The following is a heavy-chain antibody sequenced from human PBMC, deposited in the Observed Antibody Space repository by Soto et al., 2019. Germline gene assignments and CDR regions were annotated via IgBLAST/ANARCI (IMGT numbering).Heavy chain of an antibody. Sequence: PSETLSLTCTVSGGSISSGGYYWSWIRQHPGKGLEWIGYIYYSGSTYYNPSLKSRVTISVDTSKNQFSLKLSSVTAADTAVYYGASGGLTGARYFDYWGQGTLVTVSS. CDR1: GGSISSGGYY. CDR3: ASGGLTGARYFDY. CDR2: IYYSGST. D-gene: IGHD7-27*01. V-gene: IGHV4-31*03. J-gene: IGHJ4*02.